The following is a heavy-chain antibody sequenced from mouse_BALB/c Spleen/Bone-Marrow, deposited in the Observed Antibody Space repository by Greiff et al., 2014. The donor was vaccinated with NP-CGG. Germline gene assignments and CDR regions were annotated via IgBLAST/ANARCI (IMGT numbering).Heavy chain of an antibody. CDR3: ANHYGCHFDY. Sequence: QVHLKQSGPQLVKPGTSVKISCKASGYSFTSYWMHWVKQRPGQGLEWIGMIDPSDSETSLNQKFKDKATLTVDKSSSTAYMQLSSPTSEDSAVYYCANHYGCHFDYWGQGTTLTVSS. V-gene: IGHV1S127*01. CDR2: IDPSDSET. J-gene: IGHJ2*01. D-gene: IGHD2-2*01. CDR1: GYSFTSYW.